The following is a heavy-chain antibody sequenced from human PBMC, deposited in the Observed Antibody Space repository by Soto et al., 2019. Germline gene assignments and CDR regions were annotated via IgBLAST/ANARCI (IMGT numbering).Heavy chain of an antibody. D-gene: IGHD6-19*01. Sequence: SLKISCKGSGYSLTSYWISWVGQMPGKGLEWMGRIDPSDSYTNYSPSFQGHVTISADKSISTAYLQWSSLKASDTAMYYCARRSAGYSSEIDYWGQGTLVTVSS. V-gene: IGHV5-10-1*01. J-gene: IGHJ4*02. CDR2: IDPSDSYT. CDR1: GYSLTSYW. CDR3: ARRSAGYSSEIDY.